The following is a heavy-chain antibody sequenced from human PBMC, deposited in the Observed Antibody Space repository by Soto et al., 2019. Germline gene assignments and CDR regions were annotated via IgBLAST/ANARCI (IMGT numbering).Heavy chain of an antibody. V-gene: IGHV1-3*05. CDR2: INAGNGYT. Sequence: QVQLVHSGAEEKKPGASVKVSCKSSGYTFTSYAMHWARQAPGQRLEWMGWINAGNGYTKYSQKSQGRVTITRDTSASTAYMELSSLRSEDTAVYYCASSIVVMTALDYWGQGTLVTISS. CDR3: ASSIVVMTALDY. CDR1: GYTFTSYA. D-gene: IGHD2-21*02. J-gene: IGHJ4*02.